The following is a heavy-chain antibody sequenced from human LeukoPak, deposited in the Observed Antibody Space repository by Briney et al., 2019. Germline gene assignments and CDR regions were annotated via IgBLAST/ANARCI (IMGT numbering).Heavy chain of an antibody. CDR2: INWNGGST. Sequence: PRGSLRLSCAASGFTFDDYGMSWVRQAPGKGLEWVSGINWNGGSTGYADSVKGRFTISRDNAKNSLYLQMNSLRAEDTALYYCARAKYYYDSSGYCDWGQGTLVTVSS. D-gene: IGHD3-22*01. V-gene: IGHV3-20*04. CDR1: GFTFDDYG. CDR3: ARAKYYYDSSGYCD. J-gene: IGHJ4*02.